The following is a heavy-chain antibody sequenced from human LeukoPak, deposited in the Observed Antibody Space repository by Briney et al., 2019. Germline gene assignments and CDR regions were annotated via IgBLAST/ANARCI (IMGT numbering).Heavy chain of an antibody. CDR3: ARGLRDGYTLFYFDY. D-gene: IGHD5-24*01. CDR1: GGSITSSSYY. J-gene: IGHJ4*02. CDR2: IYYTGST. Sequence: KPSETLPLTCTVSGGSITSSSYYWGWIRQPPGKGLEWIGSIYYTGSTFYNPSLKSRVTISVDTSKNQFSMKLSSVTAADTAVYFCARGLRDGYTLFYFDYWGQGTLVTVSS. V-gene: IGHV4-39*01.